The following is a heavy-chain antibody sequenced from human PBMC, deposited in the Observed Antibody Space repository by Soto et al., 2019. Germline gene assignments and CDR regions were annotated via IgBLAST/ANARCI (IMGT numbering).Heavy chain of an antibody. CDR1: GFTFSADG. CDR3: AKDWGVYDVSGDFSDDFGY. CDR2: ISSDGNKK. Sequence: VQLVQSGGGVVQPGRSLRLSCVASGFTFSADGMHWVRQAPGKGLEWVSAISSDGNKKDYGDSVKGRFTISRDNSENMQYLQMNSLRSEDRAIYYCAKDWGVYDVSGDFSDDFGYLGQGTVVTVSS. D-gene: IGHD3-22*01. V-gene: IGHV3-30*18. J-gene: IGHJ4*02.